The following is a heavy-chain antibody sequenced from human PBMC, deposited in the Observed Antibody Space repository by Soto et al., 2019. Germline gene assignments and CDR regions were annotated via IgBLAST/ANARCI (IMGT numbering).Heavy chain of an antibody. D-gene: IGHD6-13*01. CDR2: ISGSAGST. V-gene: IGHV3-23*01. J-gene: IGHJ4*02. CDR1: GFTFSSHT. Sequence: EVQLLESGGGLVQPGGSLRLSCEASGFTFSSHTMTWVRQAPGKGLEWVSAISGSAGSTYYADSVKGRFTISRDNSKNKLYVQMNSLRAEDTAVYYCAKKGVVGGDSSSWYSWIDYWGQGTLVTVSS. CDR3: AKKGVVGGDSSSWYSWIDY.